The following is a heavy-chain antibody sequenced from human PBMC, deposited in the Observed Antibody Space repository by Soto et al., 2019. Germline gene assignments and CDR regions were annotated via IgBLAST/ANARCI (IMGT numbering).Heavy chain of an antibody. V-gene: IGHV4-38-2*01. Sequence: PSETLSLTCVVSGYVITSGYYWGWIRQPPGKGLEWIGTVDHSGSTYYDPSLQGRVTISIDTSKNQFSLKLTSVTAADTALYYCARYFHTYSGPPIWGQGTLVPVSS. CDR2: VDHSGST. CDR1: GYVITSGYY. D-gene: IGHD5-12*01. CDR3: ARYFHTYSGPPI. J-gene: IGHJ4*02.